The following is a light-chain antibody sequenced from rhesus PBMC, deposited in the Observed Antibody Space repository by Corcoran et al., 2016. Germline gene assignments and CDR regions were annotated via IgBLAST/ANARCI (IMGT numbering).Light chain of an antibody. Sequence: DIQMTQSPSSLSASVGDKVTITCRASQGISSWLAWYQQKPGKAPNLLIYAASNLESGVPSRFKGSGSGTDYTRTISSLKPDDFATYYCHQGYTSPHSLGQGTKVEIK. CDR2: AAS. V-gene: IGKV1-18*01. CDR3: HQGYTSPHS. J-gene: IGKJ2*01. CDR1: QGISSW.